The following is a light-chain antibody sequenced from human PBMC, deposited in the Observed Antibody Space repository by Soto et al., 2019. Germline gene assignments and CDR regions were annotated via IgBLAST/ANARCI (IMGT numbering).Light chain of an antibody. CDR3: CSYVGARRYV. CDR2: EGN. CDR1: ISDVGSSNL. J-gene: IGLJ1*01. V-gene: IGLV2-23*01. Sequence: ALTQPASVSGSPGQSITISCAGSISDVGSSNLVSWYQQHPGKVPKLIIYEGNRRPSGVSSRFSGSNSGKTASLTISGLQAEDEADYYCCSYVGARRYVFVIATKLTVL.